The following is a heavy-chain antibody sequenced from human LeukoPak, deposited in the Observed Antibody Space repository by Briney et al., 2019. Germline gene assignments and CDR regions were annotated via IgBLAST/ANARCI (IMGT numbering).Heavy chain of an antibody. D-gene: IGHD1-26*01. CDR3: ASGTPGDSGSYRAFDY. CDR2: IYSCGTT. V-gene: IGHV3-66*02. J-gene: IGHJ4*02. Sequence: GGSLRLSCAASGFSVRSKYMTWVRQAPGKGMEWGSVIYSCGTTYYADSVHGRFPLSRDNSKNTLFLQMNSLRPDDTAAYYCASGTPGDSGSYRAFDYWGQGTLVTVSS. CDR1: GFSVRSKY.